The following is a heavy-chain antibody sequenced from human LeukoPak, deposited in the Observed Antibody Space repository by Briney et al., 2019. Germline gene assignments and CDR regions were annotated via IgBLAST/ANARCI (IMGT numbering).Heavy chain of an antibody. CDR1: GFTFSSYG. CDR3: AKDRHDIVVVPAAILGY. Sequence: PGGSLRLSCAASGFTFSSYGMSWVRQAPGKGLEWVSGISGSGGSTYYADSVKGRFTISRDNSKNTLYLQMNSLRAEDTAVYYCAKDRHDIVVVPAAILGYWGQGTLVTVSS. V-gene: IGHV3-23*01. D-gene: IGHD2-2*01. CDR2: ISGSGGST. J-gene: IGHJ4*02.